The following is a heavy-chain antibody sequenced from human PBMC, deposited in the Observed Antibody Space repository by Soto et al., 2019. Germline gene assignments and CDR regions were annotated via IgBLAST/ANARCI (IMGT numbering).Heavy chain of an antibody. CDR3: AKYLVVVPAAIKY. D-gene: IGHD2-2*02. V-gene: IGHV3-23*01. CDR2: ISGSGGST. Sequence: SLRLSCAASGFTFSSYAMSWVRQAPGKGLEWVSAISGSGGSTYYADSVKGRFTISRDNSKNTLYLQMNSLRAEDTAVYYCAKYLVVVPAAIKYWGQGTLVTVSS. CDR1: GFTFSSYA. J-gene: IGHJ4*02.